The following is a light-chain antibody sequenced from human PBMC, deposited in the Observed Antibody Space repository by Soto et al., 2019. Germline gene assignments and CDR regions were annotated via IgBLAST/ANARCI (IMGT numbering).Light chain of an antibody. V-gene: IGKV3-15*01. J-gene: IGKJ5*01. CDR3: QHYTNWPPIT. CDR2: GAS. Sequence: IVMTQSPVTLSVSPGERVSLSCRASQSIVSSLAWYQQKRGQAPRLLIYGASTRATGIPGRFSGRGSGTEFTLTISGLQSEDFAVYYCQHYTNWPPITFGQGTRLEIK. CDR1: QSIVSS.